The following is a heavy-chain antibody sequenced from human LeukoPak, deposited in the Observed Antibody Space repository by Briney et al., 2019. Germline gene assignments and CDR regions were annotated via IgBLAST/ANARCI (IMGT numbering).Heavy chain of an antibody. V-gene: IGHV3-21*01. CDR3: ARLYSGLCFDY. CDR2: ISSSSSYI. Sequence: PGGSLRLSCAASGFTFSSYWMSWVRQAPGKGLEWVSSISSSSSYIYYADSVKGRFTISRDNAKNSLYLQMNSLRAEDTAVYYCARLYSGLCFDYWGQGTLVTVSS. D-gene: IGHD4-11*01. CDR1: GFTFSSYW. J-gene: IGHJ4*02.